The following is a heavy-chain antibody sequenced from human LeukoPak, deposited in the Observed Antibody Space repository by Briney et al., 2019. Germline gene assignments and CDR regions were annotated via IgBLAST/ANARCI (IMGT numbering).Heavy chain of an antibody. Sequence: SETLSLTCTISGSSISSYYWSWIRQPPGKGLEWIGYIYHSGSTYYNPSLKSRVTISVDRSKNQFSLKLSSVTAADTAVYYCARGLYGSGSPTLDYWGQGTLVTVSS. D-gene: IGHD3-10*01. V-gene: IGHV4-59*12. CDR3: ARGLYGSGSPTLDY. J-gene: IGHJ4*02. CDR1: GSSISSYY. CDR2: IYHSGST.